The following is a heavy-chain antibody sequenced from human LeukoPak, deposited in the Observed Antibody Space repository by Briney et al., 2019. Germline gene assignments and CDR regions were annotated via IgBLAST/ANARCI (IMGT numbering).Heavy chain of an antibody. J-gene: IGHJ3*01. CDR1: GGSIGTYY. CDR2: IYYTGST. CDR3: ARGQRGSYLTAFDF. D-gene: IGHD1-26*01. V-gene: IGHV4-59*01. Sequence: KPSETLSLTSTVSGGSIGTYYWSWIRQPPGKGLEWIAYIYYTGSTSYNPSLKSRVAISVDTSKNQFSLKLNSVTAADTAVYYCARGQRGSYLTAFDFWGQGTMVTVSS.